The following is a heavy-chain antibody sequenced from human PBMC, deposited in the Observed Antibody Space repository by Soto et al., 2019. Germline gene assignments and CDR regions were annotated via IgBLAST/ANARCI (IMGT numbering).Heavy chain of an antibody. J-gene: IGHJ5*02. CDR1: GGTFSSYA. CDR3: ARGLEWSRSLDP. D-gene: IGHD3-3*01. V-gene: IGHV1-8*02. Sequence: ASVKVSCKASGGTFSSYAISWVRQAPGQGLEWMGWMNPNSGNTGYAQKFQGRVTMTRNTSISTAYMELSSLRSEDTAVYYCARGLEWSRSLDPWGQGTLVTVSS. CDR2: MNPNSGNT.